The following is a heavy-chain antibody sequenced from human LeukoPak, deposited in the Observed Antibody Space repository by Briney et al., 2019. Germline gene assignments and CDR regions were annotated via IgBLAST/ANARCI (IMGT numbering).Heavy chain of an antibody. V-gene: IGHV4-59*01. J-gene: IGHJ5*02. CDR1: GGSISSYY. CDR2: IYYSGST. Sequence: SETLSLTCTVSGGSISSYYWSWIRQPPGKGLEWIGYIYYSGSTNYNPSLKSRVTISVDTSKNQFSLKLSSVTAANTAVYYCARVKYSSSWYWFDPWGQGTLVTVSS. D-gene: IGHD6-13*01. CDR3: ARVKYSSSWYWFDP.